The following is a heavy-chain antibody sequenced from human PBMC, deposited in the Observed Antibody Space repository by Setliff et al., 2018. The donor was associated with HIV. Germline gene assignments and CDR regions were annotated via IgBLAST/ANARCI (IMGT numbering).Heavy chain of an antibody. Sequence: PSETLSLTCTVSGGSMGSYYWSWIRQPPGKGLEWIGYIYYSGSTNYNPSLKSRVTISVDTSKNQFSLKLRSVTAADTAVYYCVRTYNDLENYYHHYYYMDVWGKGTTVTVSS. CDR1: GGSMGSYY. J-gene: IGHJ6*03. CDR3: VRTYNDLENYYHHYYYMDV. D-gene: IGHD1-1*01. V-gene: IGHV4-59*08. CDR2: IYYSGST.